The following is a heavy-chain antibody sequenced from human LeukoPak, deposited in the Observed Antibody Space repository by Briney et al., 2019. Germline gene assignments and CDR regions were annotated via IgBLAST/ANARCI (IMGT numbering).Heavy chain of an antibody. D-gene: IGHD1-1*01. CDR2: IYYSGST. Sequence: SETLSLTCTVSGGSVSGGSYFCSWIRQPRGKGLEWIGYIYYSGSTNYNPSLKSRLTMSVDTSKNQFSLKLSSVTAADTAVYYCARAYHDNNWYYFDFRGQGTLVAVSS. CDR1: GGSVSGGSYF. CDR3: ARAYHDNNWYYFDF. J-gene: IGHJ4*02. V-gene: IGHV4-61*01.